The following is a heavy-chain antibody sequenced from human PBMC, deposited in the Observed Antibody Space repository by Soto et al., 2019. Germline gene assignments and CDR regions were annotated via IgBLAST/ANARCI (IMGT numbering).Heavy chain of an antibody. D-gene: IGHD3-9*01. J-gene: IGHJ2*01. CDR3: ARESHDILTGPPWVWYFDL. CDR1: GGSFSGYY. CDR2: INDRGSI. V-gene: IGHV4-34*01. Sequence: QVQLQQWGAGPLRPLETLSLTCGVSGGSFSGYYWAWIRQSPGKGLEWIGEINDRGSINYNPSLKSRVSISVDTPKNHYSLNLRSVTAADTAVYYCARESHDILTGPPWVWYFDLWGRGTLVTVSS.